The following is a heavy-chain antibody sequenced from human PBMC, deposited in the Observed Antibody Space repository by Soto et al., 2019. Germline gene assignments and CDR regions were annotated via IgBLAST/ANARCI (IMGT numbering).Heavy chain of an antibody. CDR1: GFTFSTYW. V-gene: IGHV3-7*01. J-gene: IGHJ4*02. Sequence: PGGSLRLSCAASGFTFSTYWVSWVRQAPGKGLEWVANINQDGSERYYVHSVKGRFTISRDNAKNSLFLQLNSLRAGDTAVYYCAVGRGFCISTSCPRSDYFDYWGQGTLVTVSS. CDR2: INQDGSER. CDR3: AVGRGFCISTSCPRSDYFDY. D-gene: IGHD2-2*01.